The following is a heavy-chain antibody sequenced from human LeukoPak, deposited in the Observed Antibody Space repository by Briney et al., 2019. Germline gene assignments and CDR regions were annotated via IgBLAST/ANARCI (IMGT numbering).Heavy chain of an antibody. Sequence: ASVKVSCKASGGTLSSYAISWVRQAPGQGLEWMGGIIPIFGTANYAQKFQGRVTITADKSTSTAYMELSSLRSEDTAVYYCARDLYDSSGYYYDYWGQGTLVTVSS. D-gene: IGHD3-22*01. CDR3: ARDLYDSSGYYYDY. J-gene: IGHJ4*02. V-gene: IGHV1-69*06. CDR1: GGTLSSYA. CDR2: IIPIFGTA.